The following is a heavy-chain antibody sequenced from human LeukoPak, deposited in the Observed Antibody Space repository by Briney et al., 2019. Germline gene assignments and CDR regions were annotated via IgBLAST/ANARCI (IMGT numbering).Heavy chain of an antibody. CDR3: ALLLRSGWYVDGMDV. J-gene: IGHJ6*02. V-gene: IGHV1-18*01. D-gene: IGHD6-19*01. Sequence: GASVKVSCKASGYTFTGYGISWVRQAPGQGLEWMGWISAYNGNTNYAQKLQGRVTMTTDTSTSTAYMELRSLRSDDTAVYYCALLLRSGWYVDGMDVWGQGTTVTVSS. CDR2: ISAYNGNT. CDR1: GYTFTGYG.